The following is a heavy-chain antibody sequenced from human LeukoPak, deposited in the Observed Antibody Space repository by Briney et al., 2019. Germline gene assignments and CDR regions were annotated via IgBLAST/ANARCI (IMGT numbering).Heavy chain of an antibody. J-gene: IGHJ4*02. Sequence: ASVKVSCKASGYTFTSYDIHWVRQATGQGLEWMGWMNPNSGNTGYAQKFQGRVTMTRNTSISTAYMELSSLRSEDTAVYYCARSPSKYYDFWSGYFYDAGAGIVGWFDYWGQGTLVTVSS. D-gene: IGHD3-3*01. CDR3: ARSPSKYYDFWSGYFYDAGAGIVGWFDY. V-gene: IGHV1-8*01. CDR1: GYTFTSYD. CDR2: MNPNSGNT.